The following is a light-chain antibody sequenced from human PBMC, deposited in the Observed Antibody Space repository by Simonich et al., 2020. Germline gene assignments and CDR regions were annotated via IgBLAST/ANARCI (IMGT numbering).Light chain of an antibody. CDR3: QSYDSSLSGWV. Sequence: QSVLTQPPSASGTPGQRVTISCSGSSSNIGSNTVNWYQQLPGTAPKLLIYRNNRRPSGVPDRFAGSKSGTSAALAISGLQSEDEADYYCQSYDSSLSGWVFGGGTKLTVL. CDR1: SSNIGSNT. J-gene: IGLJ3*02. CDR2: RNN. V-gene: IGLV1-44*01.